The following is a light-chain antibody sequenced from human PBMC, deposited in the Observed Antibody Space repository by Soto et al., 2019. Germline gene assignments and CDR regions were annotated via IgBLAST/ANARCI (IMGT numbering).Light chain of an antibody. V-gene: IGKV3-11*01. J-gene: IGKJ1*01. CDR2: DAS. CDR1: QSVSSY. CDR3: QQYLDWPRT. Sequence: EIVLTQSPGTLSLSPGERATLSFRASQSVSSYLAWYQQKPGQAPRLLIYDASNRATGIPARFSGSGSGTDFTLTISSLEPEDFAVYYCQQYLDWPRTFGQGTKVDIK.